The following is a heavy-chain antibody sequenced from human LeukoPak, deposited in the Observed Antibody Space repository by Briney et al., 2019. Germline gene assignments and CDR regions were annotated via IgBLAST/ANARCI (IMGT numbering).Heavy chain of an antibody. CDR2: ISSSSSYT. V-gene: IGHV3-11*06. J-gene: IGHJ4*02. CDR3: ARAGTSNYYFDY. Sequence: GGSLRLSCAPPGFSLSDYYMSWIRQAPRKGLEWVSYISSSSSYTNYADSVKGRFTMSRDNAKNSLYLQMNSLRAEDMAVDYCARAGTSNYYFDYWGQGTLVTVSS. D-gene: IGHD6-19*01. CDR1: GFSLSDYY.